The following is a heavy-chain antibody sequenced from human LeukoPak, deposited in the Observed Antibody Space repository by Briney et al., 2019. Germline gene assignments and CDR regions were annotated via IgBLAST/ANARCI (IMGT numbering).Heavy chain of an antibody. V-gene: IGHV3-66*01. J-gene: IGHJ3*02. CDR2: IYSGGST. Sequence: GGSLRLSCAASGFTVSSNYMSWVRQAPGKGLERVSVIYSGGSTYYADSVRGRFTISRDNSKNTLYLQMNSLRAEDTAVYYCARSLYYDILTGHDAFDIWGQGTMVTVSS. D-gene: IGHD3-9*01. CDR3: ARSLYYDILTGHDAFDI. CDR1: GFTVSSNY.